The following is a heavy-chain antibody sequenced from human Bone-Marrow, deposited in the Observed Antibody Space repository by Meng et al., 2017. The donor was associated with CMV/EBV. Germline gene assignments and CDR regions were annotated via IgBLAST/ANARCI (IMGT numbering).Heavy chain of an antibody. CDR1: GFAFNVNA. Sequence: GGSLRLSCAASGFAFNVNAMAWVRQAPGKGLEWVAAFGGTGGDINYAASVKGRFTISRDNSKYILFLQMNNLRAEDTAVYYCARDLEIYGDSPRGFDYWGQGTLVTVSS. CDR3: ARDLEIYGDSPRGFDY. CDR2: FGGTGGDI. J-gene: IGHJ4*02. D-gene: IGHD4-17*01. V-gene: IGHV3-23*01.